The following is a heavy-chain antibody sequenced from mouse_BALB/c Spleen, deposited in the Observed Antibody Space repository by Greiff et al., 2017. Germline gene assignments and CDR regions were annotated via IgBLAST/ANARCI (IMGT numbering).Heavy chain of an antibody. CDR2: IWAGGST. V-gene: IGHV2-9*02. CDR3: ARAPVYYSAMGY. Sequence: QVQLKESGPGLVAPSQSLSITCTVSGFSLTSYGVHWVQQHPGKGLGWLGVIWAGGSTNYNSALMSRLSISKDNSKSQVFLKMNSLQTDDTAMYYCARAPVYYSAMGYWGQGTSVPVSS. CDR1: GFSLTSYG. J-gene: IGHJ4*01.